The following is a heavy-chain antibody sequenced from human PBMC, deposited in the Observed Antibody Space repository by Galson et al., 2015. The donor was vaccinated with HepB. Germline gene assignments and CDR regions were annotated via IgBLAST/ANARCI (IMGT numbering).Heavy chain of an antibody. CDR3: AKDRAIAVAGTFDY. CDR1: GFTFRSYA. V-gene: IGHV3-23*01. D-gene: IGHD6-19*01. J-gene: IGHJ4*02. Sequence: SLRLSCAASGFTFRSYAMSWVRQAPGKGLEWVSAISGSGGSTHYADSVKGRFTISRDNSKNTLYLQMNSLRAEDTAVYYCAKDRAIAVAGTFDYWGQGTLVTDSS. CDR2: ISGSGGST.